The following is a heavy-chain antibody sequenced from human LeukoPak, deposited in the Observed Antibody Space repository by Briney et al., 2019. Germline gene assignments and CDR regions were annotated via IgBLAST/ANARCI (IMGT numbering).Heavy chain of an antibody. CDR1: GFTFSSYS. Sequence: GGSLRLSCAASGFTFSSYSMNWVRQAPGKGLEWVSYINTGSSTMYYADSVKGRFTISRDNAKNSLYLQMNSLRAEDTAAYYCAKDPLGIGPAFWGQGTMVSVSS. D-gene: IGHD7-27*01. J-gene: IGHJ3*01. CDR3: AKDPLGIGPAF. CDR2: INTGSSTM. V-gene: IGHV3-48*04.